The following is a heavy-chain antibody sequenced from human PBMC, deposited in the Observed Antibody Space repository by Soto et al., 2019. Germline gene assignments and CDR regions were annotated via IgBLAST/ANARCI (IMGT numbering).Heavy chain of an antibody. Sequence: GGSLRLSCAASGFTFSSYSMNWVRQAPGKGLEWVSSISSSSSYIYYADSVKGRFTISRDNAKNSLYLQMNSLRAEDTAVYYRAAFREFVGMDVWGQGTTVTVSS. CDR3: AAFREFVGMDV. D-gene: IGHD3-10*01. V-gene: IGHV3-21*01. J-gene: IGHJ6*02. CDR2: ISSSSSYI. CDR1: GFTFSSYS.